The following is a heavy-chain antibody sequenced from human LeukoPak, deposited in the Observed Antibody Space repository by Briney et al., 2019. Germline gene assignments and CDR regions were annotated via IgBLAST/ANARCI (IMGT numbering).Heavy chain of an antibody. D-gene: IGHD3-3*01. CDR3: ARGGFLEDLDY. CDR2: IYYSGST. V-gene: IGHV4-61*01. Sequence: SETLSLTCTVSGGSVSSGSYYWSWIRQPPGKGLEWIGYIYYSGSTNYNPSLKSRVTLSVDTSKSQFSLKLSSVTAADTAVYYCARGGFLEDLDYWGQGTLVTVSS. J-gene: IGHJ4*02. CDR1: GGSVSSGSYY.